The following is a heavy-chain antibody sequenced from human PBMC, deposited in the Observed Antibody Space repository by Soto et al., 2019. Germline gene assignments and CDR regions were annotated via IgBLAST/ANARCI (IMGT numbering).Heavy chain of an antibody. J-gene: IGHJ4*02. V-gene: IGHV5-51*01. CDR2: IYPGDSDT. D-gene: IGHD1-1*01. Sequence: GESLKISCKASGYRFTSSWIGWVRQMPVKGLEWMGIIYPGDSDTRYRPSFQGRVTISADKSSSTAYLQWNSLQASDTAMYYCARLPGIVAPGTVFLDNWGQGTTVTVSS. CDR3: ARLPGIVAPGTVFLDN. CDR1: GYRFTSSW.